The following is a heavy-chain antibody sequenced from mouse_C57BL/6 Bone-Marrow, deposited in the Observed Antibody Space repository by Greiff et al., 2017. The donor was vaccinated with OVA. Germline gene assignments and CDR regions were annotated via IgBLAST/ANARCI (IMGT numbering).Heavy chain of an antibody. J-gene: IGHJ3*01. Sequence: EVQLVESGGGLVQPGGSLKLSCAASGFTFSDYGMAWVRQAPRKGPEWVAFISNLAYSIYYADTVTGRFTISRENAKNTLYLEMSSLRSEDTAMYYCARHGGVAWFAYWGQGTLVTVSA. CDR3: ARHGGVAWFAY. CDR1: GFTFSDYG. CDR2: ISNLAYSI. V-gene: IGHV5-15*01. D-gene: IGHD1-1*02.